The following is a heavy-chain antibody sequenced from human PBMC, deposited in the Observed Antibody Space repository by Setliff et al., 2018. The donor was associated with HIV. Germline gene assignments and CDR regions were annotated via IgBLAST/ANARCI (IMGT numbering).Heavy chain of an antibody. V-gene: IGHV4-4*07. CDR1: DSGTYY. D-gene: IGHD2-8*01. J-gene: IGHJ5*02. CDR2: VSSRGDT. CDR3: ARGPYCTNGVCYKPARPFDP. Sequence: KPSETLSLTCTVSDSGTYYWSWIRQPAGKGLEWIGRVSSRGDTNYNPSLKSRVTMSVDTSKNQFSLKLSSVTAADTAVYYCARGPYCTNGVCYKPARPFDPWGQGTLVTVSS.